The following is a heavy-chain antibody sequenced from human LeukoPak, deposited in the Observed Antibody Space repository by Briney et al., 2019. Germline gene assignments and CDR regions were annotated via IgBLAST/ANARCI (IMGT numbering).Heavy chain of an antibody. Sequence: GGSLRLSCAASGFIFSDFYMSWIRQAPGKGLEWVSYISSSGTTIYYADSVKGRFTISRDNAKNSLYLQMNSLRAEDTAVYYCARPYYYDSSGYLYWGQGTLVTVSS. CDR3: ARPYYYDSSGYLY. D-gene: IGHD3-22*01. V-gene: IGHV3-11*04. CDR1: GFIFSDFY. J-gene: IGHJ4*02. CDR2: ISSSGTTI.